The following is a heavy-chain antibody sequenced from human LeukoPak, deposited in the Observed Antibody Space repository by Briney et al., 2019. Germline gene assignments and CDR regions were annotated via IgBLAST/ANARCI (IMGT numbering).Heavy chain of an antibody. CDR2: ISSSSSYI. CDR1: GFTFSSYS. Sequence: GGSLRLSCAASGFTFSSYSMNWVRQAPGKGLEWVSSISSSSSYIYYADSVKGRFTISRDNAKNSLYLQMNSLRAEDTAVYYCAREEMATIPDYYGMDVWGQGTTVTVSS. D-gene: IGHD5-24*01. CDR3: AREEMATIPDYYGMDV. J-gene: IGHJ6*02. V-gene: IGHV3-21*01.